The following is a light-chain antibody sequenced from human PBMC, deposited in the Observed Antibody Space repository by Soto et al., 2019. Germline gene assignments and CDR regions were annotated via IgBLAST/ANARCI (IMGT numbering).Light chain of an antibody. CDR3: QQYNDWPFT. Sequence: EIVMPQSAGTLPVSPGERATLSCRASQSVSVNLAWYQQKPGQAPRLLIYGVSTRATGIPARFSGSESGTEFTLTISSLQSEDFAVYYCQQYNDWPFTFGPGTKVDIK. J-gene: IGKJ3*01. CDR2: GVS. V-gene: IGKV3-15*01. CDR1: QSVSVN.